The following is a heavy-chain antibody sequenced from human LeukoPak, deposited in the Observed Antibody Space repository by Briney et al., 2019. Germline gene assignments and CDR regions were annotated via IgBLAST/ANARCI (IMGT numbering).Heavy chain of an antibody. V-gene: IGHV4-34*01. CDR2: INHSGST. D-gene: IGHD5-12*01. Sequence: SETLSLTCAVYGGSFSGYYWSWIRQPPGKGLEWIGEINHSGSTNYNPSLKSRVTISVDTSKNQFSLKPSSVTAADTAVYYCARVRRGIVAFDIWGQGTMVTVSS. CDR1: GGSFSGYY. CDR3: ARVRRGIVAFDI. J-gene: IGHJ3*02.